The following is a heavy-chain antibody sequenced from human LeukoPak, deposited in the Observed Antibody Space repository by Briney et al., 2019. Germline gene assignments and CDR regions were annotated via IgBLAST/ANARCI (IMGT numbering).Heavy chain of an antibody. J-gene: IGHJ6*03. CDR2: IYQSGST. V-gene: IGHV4-38-2*02. CDR3: ARDPSSSSFHNPSYYYYYMDV. D-gene: IGHD2-2*01. CDR1: GYSISSGYY. Sequence: SETLSLTCTVSGYSISSGYYWGWIRQPPGKGLVWIGSIYQSGSTYYNPSLKSRVTISLDMSKNQFSLKLSSVTAADTAVYYCARDPSSSSFHNPSYYYYYMDVWGKGTTVTVSS.